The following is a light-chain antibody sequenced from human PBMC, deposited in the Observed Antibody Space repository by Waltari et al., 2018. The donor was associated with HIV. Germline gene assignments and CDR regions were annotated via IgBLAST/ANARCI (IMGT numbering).Light chain of an antibody. V-gene: IGLV2-23*02. Sequence: QSARTQPPSVSGSPGHSITISCTGTSRDVGSYNLVYWYQQHPGKAPKVMIYEVNKRPSGVSNRFSGSKSGNTASLTSSGLQSEDEAEYYCCSHAGSSIYFVFGTGTKVTVL. CDR3: CSHAGSSIYFV. CDR2: EVN. J-gene: IGLJ1*01. CDR1: SRDVGSYNL.